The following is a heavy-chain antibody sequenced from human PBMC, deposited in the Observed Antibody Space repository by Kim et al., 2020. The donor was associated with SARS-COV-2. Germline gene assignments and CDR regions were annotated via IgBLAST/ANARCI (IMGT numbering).Heavy chain of an antibody. CDR2: IYPYDSDT. V-gene: IGHV5-51*01. D-gene: IGHD3-10*01. Sequence: GESLKISFQGFGYLFTAYWIGWVRQVPGKGLESMGIIYPYDSDTRYSPSFQGQATISVDNSRSTAYLQWSSLEASDPGIYYCARQIGSSSGMDVWGQGTT. CDR1: GYLFTAYW. J-gene: IGHJ6*02. CDR3: ARQIGSSSGMDV.